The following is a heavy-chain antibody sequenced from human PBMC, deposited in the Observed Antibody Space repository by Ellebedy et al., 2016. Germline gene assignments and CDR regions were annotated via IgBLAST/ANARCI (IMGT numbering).Heavy chain of an antibody. V-gene: IGHV3-33*01. CDR1: GFTFSSYG. Sequence: GESLKVSCAASGFTFSSYGMHWVRQAPGKGLEWVAVIWYDGSDKYYADSVKGRFTISRDNSKNTLYLQMNSLRAEDTAVYYCARRGAMVSVDYWGQGTLVTVSS. CDR3: ARRGAMVSVDY. CDR2: IWYDGSDK. J-gene: IGHJ4*02. D-gene: IGHD5-18*01.